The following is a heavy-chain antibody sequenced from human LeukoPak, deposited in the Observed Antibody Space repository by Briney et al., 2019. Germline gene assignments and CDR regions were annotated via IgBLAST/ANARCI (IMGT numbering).Heavy chain of an antibody. CDR3: ARGGPHYLARLDPFDF. CDR1: GGSISSNY. J-gene: IGHJ4*02. V-gene: IGHV4-4*07. Sequence: PSETLSLTCTVSGGSISSNYWSWIRQPAGKGLEWIGRIYTSGGTNYNPSLRSRVTMSVDTSKNQFSLKLSSVTAADTAVYYCARGGPHYLARLDPFDFWGQGTLVTVSS. D-gene: IGHD6-25*01. CDR2: IYTSGGT.